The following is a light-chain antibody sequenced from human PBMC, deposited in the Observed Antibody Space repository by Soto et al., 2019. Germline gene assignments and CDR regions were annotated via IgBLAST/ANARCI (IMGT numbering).Light chain of an antibody. CDR3: CSYAGSYTFGA. CDR1: SSDVGGYNY. Sequence: QSALTQPRSVSGSPGQSVTISCTGTSSDVGGYNYVSWYQQHPGKAPKLMIYDVSQRPSAVPDRFSGSKSGNTASLTISGLQTDDEADYYCCSYAGSYTFGAFVGGTQLTVL. J-gene: IGLJ2*01. CDR2: DVS. V-gene: IGLV2-11*01.